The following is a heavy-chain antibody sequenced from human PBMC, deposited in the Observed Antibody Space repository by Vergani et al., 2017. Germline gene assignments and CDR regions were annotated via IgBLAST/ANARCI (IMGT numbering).Heavy chain of an antibody. V-gene: IGHV4-38-2*01. J-gene: IGHJ3*02. D-gene: IGHD3-3*01. Sequence: QVQLQESGPGLVKPSETLSLTCAVSGYSISSGYYWGWIRQPPGKGLEWIGSIYHSGSTSFNPSLKSRVTISVATSKNQFSMKLSSGTAADTAVYYCARARYYDFWSGYYTAFDIWGQGTMVTVSS. CDR1: GYSISSGYY. CDR2: IYHSGST. CDR3: ARARYYDFWSGYYTAFDI.